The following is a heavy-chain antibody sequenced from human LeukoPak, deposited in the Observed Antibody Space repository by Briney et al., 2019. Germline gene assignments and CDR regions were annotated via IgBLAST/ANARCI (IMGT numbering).Heavy chain of an antibody. CDR2: ISSSSSTI. J-gene: IGHJ4*02. Sequence: GGSLRLSCAASGFTFSRYSVNWVRQAPGKGLEWVSYISSSSSTIYYADSVKGRFTISRDNAKNSLYLQMNSLRADDTAVYYYARDSPPDYWGQGTLVTVSS. CDR1: GFTFSRYS. CDR3: ARDSPPDY. V-gene: IGHV3-48*01.